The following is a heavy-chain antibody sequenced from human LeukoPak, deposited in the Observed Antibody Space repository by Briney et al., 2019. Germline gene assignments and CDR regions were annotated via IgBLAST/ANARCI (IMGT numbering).Heavy chain of an antibody. CDR3: ARSQDHYDILTGYFYYFDY. Sequence: ASVKVSCKASGGTFSSYAISWVRQAPGQGLEWMGGIIPIFGTANYAQKFQGRVTITADESTSTAYMELSSLRSEDTAVYYCARSQDHYDILTGYFYYFDYWGQGTLVTVPS. V-gene: IGHV1-69*01. CDR1: GGTFSSYA. D-gene: IGHD3-9*01. J-gene: IGHJ4*02. CDR2: IIPIFGTA.